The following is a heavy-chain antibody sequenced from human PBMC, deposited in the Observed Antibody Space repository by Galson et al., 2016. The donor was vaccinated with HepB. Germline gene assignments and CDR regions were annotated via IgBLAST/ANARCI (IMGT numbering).Heavy chain of an antibody. D-gene: IGHD3-22*01. Sequence: SVKVSCKASGGTFSSYAIRWARQAPGQGLEWMGGIIPIFGTANYAQKFQGRVTITADESTSTAYMELSSLRSEDTAVYYCARDNLSYYYDSSGYFDYWGQGTLVTVSS. V-gene: IGHV1-69*13. CDR1: GGTFSSYA. CDR2: IIPIFGTA. J-gene: IGHJ4*02. CDR3: ARDNLSYYYDSSGYFDY.